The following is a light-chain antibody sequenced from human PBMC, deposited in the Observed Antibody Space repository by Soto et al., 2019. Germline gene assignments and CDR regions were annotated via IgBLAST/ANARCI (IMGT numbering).Light chain of an antibody. V-gene: IGLV2-23*01. Sequence: QSALTQPASVSGSPGQSITISCTGTSSEVGSYNLVSWYQQHPGKAPKLMIYEGSKRPSGVSNRFSGSKSGNTASLTISGLQAEDEADYYCCSYAGSSTYWVFGGGTNLTVL. J-gene: IGLJ3*02. CDR3: CSYAGSSTYWV. CDR2: EGS. CDR1: SSEVGSYNL.